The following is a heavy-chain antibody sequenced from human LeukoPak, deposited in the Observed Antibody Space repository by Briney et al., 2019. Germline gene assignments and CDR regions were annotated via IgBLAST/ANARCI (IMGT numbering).Heavy chain of an antibody. V-gene: IGHV1-69*04. J-gene: IGHJ5*02. CDR1: GGTFSSYA. D-gene: IGHD6-6*01. CDR2: IIPIFGIA. CDR3: ARGGRGSSSWFDP. Sequence: ASVKVSCKASGGTFSSYAISWVRQAPGQGLEWMGRIIPIFGIANYAQKFQGRVTITADKSTSTAYMELSSLRSEDTAVYYCARGGRGSSSWFDPWGQGTLVTVSS.